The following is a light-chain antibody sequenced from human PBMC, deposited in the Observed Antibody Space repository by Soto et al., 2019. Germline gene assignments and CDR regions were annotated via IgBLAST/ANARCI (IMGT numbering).Light chain of an antibody. CDR1: QSVSTN. J-gene: IGKJ1*01. Sequence: ETVMTQSPATLSVSPGARAPLSCRASQSVSTNLVWYQQQPGQAPRLLIYGASTRATGIPARFSGRGSETEFTLTISSLQSEDLAFYYCQQYNNWPRTFGQGTKVDIK. CDR3: QQYNNWPRT. V-gene: IGKV3-15*01. CDR2: GAS.